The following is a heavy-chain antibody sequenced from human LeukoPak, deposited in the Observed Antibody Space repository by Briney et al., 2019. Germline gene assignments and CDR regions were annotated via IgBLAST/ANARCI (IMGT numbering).Heavy chain of an antibody. Sequence: GGSLRLSCAASGFTFSNAWMSWVRQAPGKGLEWVGHIKSKTDGGTTDYAAPVKGRFTISRDNSKNTLYLQMNSLRAEDTAVYYCANGNRCTSPNCLGYYYFYMDVWGKGTTVTVSS. J-gene: IGHJ6*03. CDR2: IKSKTDGGTT. V-gene: IGHV3-15*01. D-gene: IGHD2-8*01. CDR1: GFTFSNAW. CDR3: ANGNRCTSPNCLGYYYFYMDV.